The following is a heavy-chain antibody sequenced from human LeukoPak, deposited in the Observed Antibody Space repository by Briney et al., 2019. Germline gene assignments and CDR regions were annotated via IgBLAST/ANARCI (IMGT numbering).Heavy chain of an antibody. CDR3: ARVKAINWNDVRAFDI. V-gene: IGHV3-30*09. D-gene: IGHD1-20*01. J-gene: IGHJ3*02. CDR1: GFTFSSYT. CDR2: TSYDGTNK. Sequence: GSSLRLSCAASGFTFSSYTMHWVRQAAGKGLEGVAVTSYDGTNKHYPDSVKGRFAISRDNSKDTLYLQMNTLRAEDTAVYFCARVKAINWNDVRAFDIWGQGTMVTVSS.